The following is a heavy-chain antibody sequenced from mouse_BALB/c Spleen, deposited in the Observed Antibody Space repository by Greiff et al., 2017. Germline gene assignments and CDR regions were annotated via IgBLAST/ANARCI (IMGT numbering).Heavy chain of an antibody. CDR2: ISSGGGST. D-gene: IGHD4-1*01. CDR1: GFAFSSYD. Sequence: EVQLVESGGGLVKPGGSLKLSCAASGFAFSSYDMSWVRQTPEKRLEWVAYISSGGGSTYYPDTVKGRFTISRDNAKNTLYLQMSSLKSEDTAMYYCANWAWFAYWGQGTLVTVSA. CDR3: ANWAWFAY. J-gene: IGHJ3*01. V-gene: IGHV5-12-1*01.